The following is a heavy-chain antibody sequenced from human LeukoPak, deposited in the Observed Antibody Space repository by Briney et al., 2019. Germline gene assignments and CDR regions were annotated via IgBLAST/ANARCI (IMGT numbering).Heavy chain of an antibody. CDR2: IYYSGST. V-gene: IGHV4-59*01. D-gene: IGHD2-8*01. CDR1: GGSISSYY. J-gene: IGHJ5*01. CDR3: ARVGGYRTNGVCYNNWFDS. Sequence: SETLSLTCTVSGGSISSYYWSWIRQPPGKGLEWIGYIYYSGSTNYNPSLKSRVTISVDTSKNQLSLKLSSVTAADTAVYYCARVGGYRTNGVCYNNWFDSWGQGTLVTVSS.